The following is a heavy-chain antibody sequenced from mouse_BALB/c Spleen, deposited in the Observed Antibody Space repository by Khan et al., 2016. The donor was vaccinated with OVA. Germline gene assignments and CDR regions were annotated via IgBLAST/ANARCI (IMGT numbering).Heavy chain of an antibody. CDR1: GYTFTSYW. CDR3: ERGYFGNYECAY. J-gene: IGHJ3*01. D-gene: IGHD2-1*01. V-gene: IGHV1S132*01. Sequence: QVQLQQSGAELVKPGASVKLSCKTSGYTFTSYWIQWVKQRPGQGLGWIGQIFPGTGTTYYNENFKGKATLTIDTSSTTAYMQLSSLNSEDSAVYVCERGYFGNYECAYWGQGTLVTVSA. CDR2: IFPGTGTT.